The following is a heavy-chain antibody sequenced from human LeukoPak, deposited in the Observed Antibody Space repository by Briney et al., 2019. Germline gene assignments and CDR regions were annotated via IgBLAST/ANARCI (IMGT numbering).Heavy chain of an antibody. CDR3: ARAPWVRYSSSWYGNWFDP. CDR2: ISSSGSTI. D-gene: IGHD6-13*01. V-gene: IGHV3-48*03. CDR1: GFTFSSYE. Sequence: GGSLRLSCAASGFTFSSYEMNWVRQAPGKGLEWVSYISSSGSTIYYADSVKGRFTISRDNAKNSLYLQMNSLRAEDTAVYYCARAPWVRYSSSWYGNWFDPWGQGTLVTVSS. J-gene: IGHJ5*02.